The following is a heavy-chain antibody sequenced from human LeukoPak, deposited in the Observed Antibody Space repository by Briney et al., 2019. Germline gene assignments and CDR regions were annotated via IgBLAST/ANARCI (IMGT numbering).Heavy chain of an antibody. J-gene: IGHJ6*02. CDR2: IYYSGST. Sequence: SETLSLTCTVSGGSISSGSCYWSWIRQPAGKGLEWIGYIYYSGSTNYNPSLKSRVTISVDTSKNQFSLKLSSVTAADTAVYYCARQMIVFDYGGNGRYYYYGMDVWGQGTTVTVSS. CDR3: ARQMIVFDYGGNGRYYYYGMDV. D-gene: IGHD4-23*01. CDR1: GGSISSGSCY. V-gene: IGHV4-61*10.